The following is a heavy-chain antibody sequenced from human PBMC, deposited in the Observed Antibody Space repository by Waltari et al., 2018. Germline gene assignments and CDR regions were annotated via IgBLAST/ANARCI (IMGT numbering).Heavy chain of an antibody. CDR2: SIPSLGTA. J-gene: IGHJ4*02. D-gene: IGHD4-4*01. CDR1: GGTFSSCA. V-gene: IGHV1-69*12. CDR3: ARDSSLTVIGYCDY. Sequence: VQLVQSRAEAQKPGSSVTVSCKASGGTFSSCAIRLVRQAPGQGLEWMGGSIPSLGTANYAQKVQGRVTITADESTSKAYMELSSLRSEDTAVYYCARDSSLTVIGYCDYWGQGTLVTVSS.